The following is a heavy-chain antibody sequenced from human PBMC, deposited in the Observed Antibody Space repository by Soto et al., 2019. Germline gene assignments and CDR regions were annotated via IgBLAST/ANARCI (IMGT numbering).Heavy chain of an antibody. J-gene: IGHJ4*02. CDR2: IYYSGST. CDR3: ARSHIVPRLFMYPYDY. Sequence: SETLSLTCTVSGGSISSYYWSWIRQPPGKGLEWIGYIYYSGSTNYNPSLKSRVTISVDTSKNQFSLKLSSVTAADTAVYYCARSHIVPRLFMYPYDYWGQGSLVTVSS. CDR1: GGSISSYY. D-gene: IGHD6-6*01. V-gene: IGHV4-59*08.